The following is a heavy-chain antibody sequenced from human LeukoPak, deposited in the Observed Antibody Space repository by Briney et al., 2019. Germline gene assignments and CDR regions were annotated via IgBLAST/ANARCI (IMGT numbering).Heavy chain of an antibody. CDR2: LEGDGSEK. CDR1: GLSFNIFW. V-gene: IGHV3-7*01. D-gene: IGHD6-19*01. CDR3: AGGSGCVIDY. J-gene: IGHJ4*02. Sequence: GVSLTLSCAASGLSFNIFWMNWLRHTPGGGREGVANLEGDGSEKKHMHPVKGRFTISRDNDKHSLHLQLNSRRAGDTGVYYCAGGSGCVIDYWGQGTLVTVSS.